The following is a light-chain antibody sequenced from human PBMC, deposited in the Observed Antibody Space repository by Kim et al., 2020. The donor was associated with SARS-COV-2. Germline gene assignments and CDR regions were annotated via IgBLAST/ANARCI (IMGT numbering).Light chain of an antibody. V-gene: IGKV4-1*01. Sequence: RATINCESGQSVLYSSNNKNYLAWYQQKPGQPPKLLIYWASTRESGVPDRFNASGSGTHFTLTISSLQAEDVAIYYCQQYYSSPWTFGQGTKLEI. CDR3: QQYYSSPWT. CDR1: QSVLYSSNNKNY. J-gene: IGKJ1*01. CDR2: WAS.